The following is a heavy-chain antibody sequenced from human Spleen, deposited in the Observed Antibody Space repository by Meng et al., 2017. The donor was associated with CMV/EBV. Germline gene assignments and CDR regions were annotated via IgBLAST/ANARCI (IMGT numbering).Heavy chain of an antibody. CDR2: ISRESGSI. J-gene: IGHJ6*02. CDR1: GFSFGDYA. D-gene: IGHD3-16*01. Sequence: GGSLRLSCAASGFSFGDYAMHWVRQAPGKGLEWVSGISRESGSIAYADSVKGRFTISRDNAWNSLYLQMNSLKFEDMALYYCAKDILHRARWGSGMDVWGQGTTVTVSS. V-gene: IGHV3-9*03. CDR3: AKDILHRARWGSGMDV.